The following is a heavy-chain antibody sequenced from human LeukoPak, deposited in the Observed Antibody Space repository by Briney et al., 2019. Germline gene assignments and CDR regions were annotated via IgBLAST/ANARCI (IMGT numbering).Heavy chain of an antibody. CDR2: IYHSGST. CDR1: GYSISSGYY. Sequence: TSETLSLTCTVSGYSISSGYYWGWIRQPPGKGLEWIGSIYHSGSTYYNPSLKSRFTISVDTSKNQFSLKLSSVTAADTAVYYCVNYYDSSDYQQPNHFDYWGQGTLVTVSS. D-gene: IGHD3-22*01. V-gene: IGHV4-38-2*02. CDR3: VNYYDSSDYQQPNHFDY. J-gene: IGHJ4*02.